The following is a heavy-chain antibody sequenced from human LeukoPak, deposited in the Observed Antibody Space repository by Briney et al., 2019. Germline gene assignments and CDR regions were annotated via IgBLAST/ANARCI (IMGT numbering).Heavy chain of an antibody. CDR1: GFTFKKYW. V-gene: IGHV3-7*01. CDR3: ARDHLGYCSSTSCYTFDY. CDR2: IKEDGSET. D-gene: IGHD2-2*01. J-gene: IGHJ4*02. Sequence: GESLRLSCAASGFTFKKYWMNWVRQVPGKGLECLANIKEDGSETYYADSVKGRFTISRDNSKNTLYLQMNSLRAEDTAVYYCARDHLGYCSSTSCYTFDYWGQGTLVTVSS.